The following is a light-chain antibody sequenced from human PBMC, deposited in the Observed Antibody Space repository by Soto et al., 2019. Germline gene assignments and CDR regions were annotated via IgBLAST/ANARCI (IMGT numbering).Light chain of an antibody. Sequence: QSALTQPASVSGSPGQSVTISCSGSSSDVGAYNYVSWYQRHPGKAPKLMIYDITNRPSGVSNRFSGSKSGNTASLTISVLQAEDEADYFCSSYTSSSTVVFGGGTKLTVL. CDR1: SSDVGAYNY. V-gene: IGLV2-14*01. CDR2: DIT. J-gene: IGLJ3*02. CDR3: SSYTSSSTVV.